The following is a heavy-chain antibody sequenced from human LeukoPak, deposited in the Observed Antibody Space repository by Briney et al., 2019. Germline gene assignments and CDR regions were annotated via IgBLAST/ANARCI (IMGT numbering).Heavy chain of an antibody. D-gene: IGHD6-13*01. CDR1: GGSISSSSYY. V-gene: IGHV4-39*01. J-gene: IGHJ4*02. CDR3: ASSSIAAAGTFFFDY. Sequence: SETLSLTCTVSGGSISSSSYYWGWIRQPPGKGLEWIGSIYYSGSTYYNPSLKSRVTISVDTSKNQSSLKVSSVTAADTAVYYCASSSIAAAGTFFFDYWGQGTLVTVSS. CDR2: IYYSGST.